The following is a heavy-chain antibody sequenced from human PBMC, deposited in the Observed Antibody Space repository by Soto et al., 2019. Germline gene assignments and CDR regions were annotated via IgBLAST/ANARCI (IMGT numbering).Heavy chain of an antibody. CDR1: GFTFSAYA. D-gene: IGHD3-3*01. CDR2: MSGTSPST. J-gene: IGHJ4*02. Sequence: EVQLLESGGGLVQPGGSLRLSCAASGFTFSAYAMRWVRQAPGKGLEWVSAMSGTSPSTYYADCVQGRFSISTDSSRKTLFLHMNTLRAEDPAVYFCAIRIFGVEYWGQGTLVTVSS. CDR3: AIRIFGVEY. V-gene: IGHV3-23*01.